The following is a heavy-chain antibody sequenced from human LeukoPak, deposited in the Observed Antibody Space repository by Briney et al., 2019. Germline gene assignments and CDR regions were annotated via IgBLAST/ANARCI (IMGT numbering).Heavy chain of an antibody. CDR1: GGSISSYY. V-gene: IGHV4-59*08. D-gene: IGHD3-10*01. Sequence: SETLSLTCTVSGGSISSYYWSWIRQPPGKGLEWIGYIYYSGSTNYNPSLKSRVTISVDTSKNQFSLKLSSVTAADTAVYYCARGAPTFTRPYGSGSYYRYYFDYWGQGTLVTVSS. CDR2: IYYSGST. J-gene: IGHJ4*02. CDR3: ARGAPTFTRPYGSGSYYRYYFDY.